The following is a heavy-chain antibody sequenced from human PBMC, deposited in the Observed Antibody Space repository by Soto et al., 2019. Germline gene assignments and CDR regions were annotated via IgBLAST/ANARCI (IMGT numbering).Heavy chain of an antibody. J-gene: IGHJ4*01. V-gene: IGHV3-30*03. CDR3: TTDSYSTMIVVRLDY. D-gene: IGHD3-22*01. Sequence: GSLRLSCAASGFTFSSYGMHWVRQAPGKGLEWVAVISYDGSNKYYADSVKGRFTISRDNSKNTLYLQMNSLRAEDTAVYYCTTDSYSTMIVVRLDYWGHGSLVTVSS. CDR2: ISYDGSNK. CDR1: GFTFSSYG.